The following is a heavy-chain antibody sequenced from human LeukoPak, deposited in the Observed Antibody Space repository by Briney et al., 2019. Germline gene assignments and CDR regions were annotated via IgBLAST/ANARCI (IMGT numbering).Heavy chain of an antibody. CDR3: ARQGGIAVAGTGGDYFDY. V-gene: IGHV4-39*01. D-gene: IGHD6-19*01. CDR1: GGSIRSSYYY. CDR2: IYYSGSA. Sequence: SETLSLTCTVSGGSIRSSYYYWGWIRQPPGKGLEWIGSIYYSGSAYCSPSLKSRVTISVDTSKNQFSLKLSSVTAADTAVFHCARQGGIAVAGTGGDYFDYWGQGTLVTVSS. J-gene: IGHJ4*02.